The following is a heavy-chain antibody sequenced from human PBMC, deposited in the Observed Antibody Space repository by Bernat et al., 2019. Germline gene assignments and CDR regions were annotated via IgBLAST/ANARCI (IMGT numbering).Heavy chain of an antibody. V-gene: IGHV3-7*01. CDR3: ARFWSSYSYYFDY. CDR1: GFTFTYYW. CDR2: IKQDGSEK. J-gene: IGHJ4*02. Sequence: EVQLVESGGGLVQPGGSLRLSCAASGFTFTYYWMSWVRQAPGKGLEWVASIKQDGSEKYYVDSVKGRFTISRDRFKDSLYLRMNNLRPEDAGIYYCARFWSSYSYYFDYWGQGTLVTVSS. D-gene: IGHD3-3*01.